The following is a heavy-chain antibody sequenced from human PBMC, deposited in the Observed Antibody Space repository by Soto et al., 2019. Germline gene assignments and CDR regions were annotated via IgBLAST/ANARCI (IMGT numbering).Heavy chain of an antibody. D-gene: IGHD3-3*01. J-gene: IGHJ4*02. Sequence: SENLAVRWTCSGGMFKRGSYSWSWIRQLPGKGLEWIPYVYHPGRTSYNPSLKSRVSISMDTSKNQFSLNLDSVTAADTAVYFCARDFAYFDSWGQGTLVS. V-gene: IGHV4-61*01. CDR1: GGMFKRGSYS. CDR2: VYHPGRT. CDR3: ARDFAYFDS.